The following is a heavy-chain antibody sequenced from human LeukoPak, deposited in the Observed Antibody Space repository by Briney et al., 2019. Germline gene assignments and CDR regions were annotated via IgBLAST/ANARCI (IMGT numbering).Heavy chain of an antibody. J-gene: IGHJ4*02. V-gene: IGHV3-21*01. D-gene: IGHD2/OR15-2a*01. Sequence: GGSLRLSCAASGFTFSSYSMNWVRQAPGKGLEWVSSISSSSSYIYYADSVKGRFTISRDNAKNSLYLQMDSLRAEDTAVYYCARDSTLSNRAVTFFDYWGQGTLVTVSS. CDR3: ARDSTLSNRAVTFFDY. CDR1: GFTFSSYS. CDR2: ISSSSSYI.